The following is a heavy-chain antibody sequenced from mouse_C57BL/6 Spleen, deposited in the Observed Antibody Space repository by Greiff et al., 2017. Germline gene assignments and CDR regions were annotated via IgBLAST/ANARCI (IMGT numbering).Heavy chain of an antibody. J-gene: IGHJ1*03. V-gene: IGHV1-80*01. CDR1: GYAFSSYW. D-gene: IGHD2-1*01. CDR2: IYPGDGDT. CDR3: ARSPYGNPTFDV. Sequence: QVHVKQSGAELVKPGASVKISCKASGYAFSSYWMNWVKQRPGKGLEWIGQIYPGDGDTNYNGKFKGKATLTADKSSSTAYMQLSSLTSEDSAVYFCARSPYGNPTFDVWGTGTTVTVSS.